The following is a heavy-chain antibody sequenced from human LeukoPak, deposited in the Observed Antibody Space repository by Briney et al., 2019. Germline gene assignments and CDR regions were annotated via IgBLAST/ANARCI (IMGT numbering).Heavy chain of an antibody. D-gene: IGHD6-13*01. CDR3: ARRYTSSWYSSGYFDY. V-gene: IGHV3-7*01. CDR2: IKEDGNEK. CDR1: GFTFSNYW. J-gene: IGHJ4*02. Sequence: GGSLRLSCAGSGFTFSNYWMSWVRQAPGKGLEWVASIKEDGNEKSYVDSVKGRFTISRDNVKNSLSLQMNSLRPEDTAVYYCARRYTSSWYSSGYFDYWGQGTLVTVSS.